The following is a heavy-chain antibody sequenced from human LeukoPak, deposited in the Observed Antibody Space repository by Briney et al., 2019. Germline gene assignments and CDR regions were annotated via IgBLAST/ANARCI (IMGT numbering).Heavy chain of an antibody. CDR3: ARGGPFGYYYYYYMDV. V-gene: IGHV4-31*03. D-gene: IGHD3-16*01. Sequence: PSETLSLTCTVSGGSISSGGYYWSWLRQHPGKGLEWIGYIYYSGSTYYNPSLKSRVTISVDTSKNQFSLKLSSVTAADTAVYYCARGGPFGYYYYYYMDVWGKGTTVTVSS. CDR1: GGSISSGGYY. J-gene: IGHJ6*03. CDR2: IYYSGST.